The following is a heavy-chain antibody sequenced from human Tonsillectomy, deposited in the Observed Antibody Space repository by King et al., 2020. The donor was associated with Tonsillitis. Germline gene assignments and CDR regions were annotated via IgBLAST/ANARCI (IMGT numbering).Heavy chain of an antibody. J-gene: IGHJ4*02. CDR1: GFTFSSYS. V-gene: IGHV3-48*01. Sequence: VQLVESGGGLVQPGGSLRLSCAASGFTFSSYSMNWVRQAPGKGLEWVSYISNSSSTIYYADSVKGRFTISRDNAKNSLYLQMNSLRAEDTAVYYCARVEMSTIYFDYWGQGTLVTVSS. D-gene: IGHD5-24*01. CDR2: ISNSSSTI. CDR3: ARVEMSTIYFDY.